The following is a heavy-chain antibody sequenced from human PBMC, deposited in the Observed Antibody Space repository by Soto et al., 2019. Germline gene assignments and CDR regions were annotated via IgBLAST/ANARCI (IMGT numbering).Heavy chain of an antibody. J-gene: IGHJ3*02. V-gene: IGHV1-69*01. D-gene: IGHD2-15*01. CDR2: IIPIFGTA. Sequence: CKASGGTFSSYAISWVRQAPGQGLEWMGGIIPIFGTANYAQKFQGRVTITADESTSTAYMELSSLRSEDTAVYYCARDIRYCSGGSCYGPGAFDIWGQGTMVTVSS. CDR1: GGTFSSYA. CDR3: ARDIRYCSGGSCYGPGAFDI.